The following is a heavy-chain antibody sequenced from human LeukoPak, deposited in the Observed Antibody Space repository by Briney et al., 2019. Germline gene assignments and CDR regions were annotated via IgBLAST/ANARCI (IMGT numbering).Heavy chain of an antibody. V-gene: IGHV3-23*01. CDR1: GFTFKGYG. Sequence: WGSLRLSCVASGFTFKGYGMTWVRQVPGKGLEWLSSITGAGTSTKYADSVNGRFTISRDNSKNTLSLQMTGLRAEDTAVYYCARKVAVAMDLDYWGQGTLVTVSS. D-gene: IGHD5-18*01. CDR2: ITGAGTST. J-gene: IGHJ4*02. CDR3: ARKVAVAMDLDY.